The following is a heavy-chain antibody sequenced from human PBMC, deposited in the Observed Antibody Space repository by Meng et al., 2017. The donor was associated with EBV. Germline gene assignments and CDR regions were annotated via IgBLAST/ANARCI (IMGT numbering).Heavy chain of an antibody. CDR1: GGSVNNESYY. Sequence: QVQLQESGPGLVKPSEPLSLPCTVSGGSVNNESYYWGWIRQPPGKGLEYICYIYYTGSTNYNSSLKSRVTISLDKSKNQFSLKLTSLTAADTAIYYCARGDYTNYPRWFDTWDQGTLVTVAS. CDR2: IYYTGST. V-gene: IGHV4-61*01. CDR3: ARGDYTNYPRWFDT. D-gene: IGHD4-11*01. J-gene: IGHJ5*02.